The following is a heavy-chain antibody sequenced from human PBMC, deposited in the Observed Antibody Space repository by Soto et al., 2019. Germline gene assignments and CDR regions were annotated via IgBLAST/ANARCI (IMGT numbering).Heavy chain of an antibody. Sequence: QVFLVQSGAEVKKPGASVKVSCAASGYTFTSYALHWVRQAPGQGLECMGWISAGNGNTKYSPKLQGRVTITRDTSANTADMERSSLRSEDTDLYYCARDRTAASGRWYFDLWGRGTLVTVS. CDR1: GYTFTSYA. V-gene: IGHV1-3*01. D-gene: IGHD6-13*01. CDR2: ISAGNGNT. J-gene: IGHJ2*01. CDR3: ARDRTAASGRWYFDL.